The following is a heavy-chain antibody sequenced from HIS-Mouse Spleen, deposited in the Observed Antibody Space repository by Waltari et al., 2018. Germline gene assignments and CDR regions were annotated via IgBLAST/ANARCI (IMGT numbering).Heavy chain of an antibody. CDR1: GGSISSSSYY. Sequence: QLQLQESGPGLVKPSETLSLTCTLSGGSISSSSYYWGWIRQPPGKGLEWIGSIYYSGITYYNPVLKSRVTISVDTSKNQFSLKLSSVTAADTAVYYCAREIPYSSSWYDWYFDLWGRGTLVTVSS. CDR3: AREIPYSSSWYDWYFDL. V-gene: IGHV4-39*07. D-gene: IGHD6-13*01. J-gene: IGHJ2*01. CDR2: IYYSGIT.